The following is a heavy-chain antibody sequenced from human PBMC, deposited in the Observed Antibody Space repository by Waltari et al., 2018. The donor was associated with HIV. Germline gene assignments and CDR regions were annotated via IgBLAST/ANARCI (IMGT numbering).Heavy chain of an antibody. J-gene: IGHJ4*02. Sequence: QLQLPESGPGLVKPSETVSLPCTVSGGSISSTTYYWGWIRQPPGKGLEWIGSIYYTGNTYHNPSLKSRATISVDTSKNKFSLKLSSVTAADTAIYYCARHTLRYYYESNGYRDYWGQGTLVTVSS. CDR3: ARHTLRYYYESNGYRDY. V-gene: IGHV4-39*01. CDR1: GGSISSTTYY. CDR2: IYYTGNT. D-gene: IGHD3-22*01.